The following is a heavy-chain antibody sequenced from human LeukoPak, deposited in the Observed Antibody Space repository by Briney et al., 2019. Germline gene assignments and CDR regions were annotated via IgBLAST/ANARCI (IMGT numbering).Heavy chain of an antibody. CDR3: ARGFPGAARAFDI. Sequence: SETLSLTCTVSGGSISSYYWTWIRQPAGKGLEWIGRIYSSGSTNYNPSLKSRVTMSVDTSKNQFSLQLNSVTPEDAAVYYCARGFPGAARAFDIWGQGTVVTVSS. V-gene: IGHV4-4*07. CDR2: IYSSGST. J-gene: IGHJ3*02. D-gene: IGHD6-6*01. CDR1: GGSISSYY.